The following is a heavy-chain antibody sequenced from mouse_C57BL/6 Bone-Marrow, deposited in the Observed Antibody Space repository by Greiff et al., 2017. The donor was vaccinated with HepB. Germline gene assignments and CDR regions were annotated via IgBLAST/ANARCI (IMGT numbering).Heavy chain of an antibody. Sequence: VQLQQSGAELVRPGTSVKLSCKASGYTFTSYWMHWVKQRPGQGLEWIGVIDPSDSYTNYNQKFKGKATLTVDTSSSTAYMQLSSLTSEDSAVYYCARWGYFDYWGQGTTLTVSS. CDR3: ARWGYFDY. CDR1: GYTFTSYW. V-gene: IGHV1-59*01. J-gene: IGHJ2*01. CDR2: IDPSDSYT.